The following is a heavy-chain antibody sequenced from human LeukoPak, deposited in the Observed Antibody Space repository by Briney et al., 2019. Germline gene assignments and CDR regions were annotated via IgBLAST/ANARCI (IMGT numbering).Heavy chain of an antibody. J-gene: IGHJ3*02. CDR1: GGSISSSSYY. Sequence: SETLSLTCTVSGGSISSSSYYWSWIRQPPGKGLEWIGSIYYSGSTYYNPSLKSRVTISVDTSKNQFSLKLSSVTAADTAVYYCARLVVTGSGRRGAFDIWGQGTMVTVSS. D-gene: IGHD3-10*01. CDR2: IYYSGST. V-gene: IGHV4-39*01. CDR3: ARLVVTGSGRRGAFDI.